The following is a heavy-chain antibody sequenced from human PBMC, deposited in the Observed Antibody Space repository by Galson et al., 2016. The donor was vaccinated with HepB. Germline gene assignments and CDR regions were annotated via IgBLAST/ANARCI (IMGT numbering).Heavy chain of an antibody. CDR2: ISYDGSSK. CDR1: GFTFSGYG. Sequence: SLRLSCAASGFTFSGYGMHWVRHAPDKGLEWVALISYDGSSKYYAESVKGRFTISRDNSKNTLYLQMNSLRAEDTAVYYCARDIRTGRLSVAGSEYWGQGTLVTVSS. D-gene: IGHD6-19*01. J-gene: IGHJ4*02. V-gene: IGHV3-30*03. CDR3: ARDIRTGRLSVAGSEY.